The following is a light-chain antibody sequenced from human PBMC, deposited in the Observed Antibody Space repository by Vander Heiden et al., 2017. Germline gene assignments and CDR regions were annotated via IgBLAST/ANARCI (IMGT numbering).Light chain of an antibody. Sequence: EIVLTQSPSTLSLSPGERATLSCRAGQSVSSYLAWYQKKPGQAPRLLIYDASNRATGIPARFSGSGSGTDFTLTISSLEPEDFAVYYCQQRSNWLTFGGGTKVEIK. J-gene: IGKJ4*01. CDR3: QQRSNWLT. CDR1: QSVSSY. CDR2: DAS. V-gene: IGKV3-11*01.